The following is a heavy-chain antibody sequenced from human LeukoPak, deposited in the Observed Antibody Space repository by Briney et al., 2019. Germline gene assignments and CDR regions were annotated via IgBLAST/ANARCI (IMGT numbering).Heavy chain of an antibody. CDR1: GFTFSSYD. CDR2: ISDSGRSA. J-gene: IGHJ3*02. D-gene: IGHD5-12*01. CDR3: AKPRKGLVLGAFDM. V-gene: IGHV3-23*01. Sequence: GGSLRLSCAASGFTFSSYDMSWVRQAPGKGLQWVSSISDSGRSAFFADSVKGRFTISRDNSQNTVYLQMNSLRVDDIALYYCAKPRKGLVLGAFDMWGQGTMVTVSS.